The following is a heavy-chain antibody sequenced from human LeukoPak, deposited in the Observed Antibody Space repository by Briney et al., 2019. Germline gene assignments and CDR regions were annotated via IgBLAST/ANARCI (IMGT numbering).Heavy chain of an antibody. D-gene: IGHD2-21*02. J-gene: IGHJ4*01. V-gene: IGHV3-21*01. CDR1: GLTFSNVW. CDR3: AGDRGAYCGGDCYLGFDY. CDR2: IAGSSGYI. Sequence: GGSLRLSCAASGLTFSNVWMSWARQAPGKGLEWVSSIAGSSGYISYADSVKGRFTISRDNAKKSLYLQMTSLTAEDTAVYYCAGDRGAYCGGDCYLGFDYWGRGTLVTVSS.